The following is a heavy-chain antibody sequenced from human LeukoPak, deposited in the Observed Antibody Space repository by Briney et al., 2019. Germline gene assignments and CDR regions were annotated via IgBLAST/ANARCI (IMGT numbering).Heavy chain of an antibody. J-gene: IGHJ4*02. Sequence: GGPLRLSCAASGFSFSSYWMTWVRQAPGKGLEWVANIKGDGSAQFCVDSVKGRFAISRDNARNSLYLHMNSLRDEDTAVYYCATSVDTAAGPYWGQGTLVTVSS. D-gene: IGHD5-18*01. V-gene: IGHV3-7*01. CDR3: ATSVDTAAGPY. CDR2: IKGDGSAQ. CDR1: GFSFSSYW.